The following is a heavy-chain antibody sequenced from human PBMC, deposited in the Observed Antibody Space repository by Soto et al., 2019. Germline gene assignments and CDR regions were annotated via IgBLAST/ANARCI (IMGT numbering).Heavy chain of an antibody. CDR1: GGSISSSSYY. J-gene: IGHJ2*01. D-gene: IGHD6-13*01. CDR3: ARHSSSWYVGWYFDL. V-gene: IGHV4-39*01. CDR2: MDYSGST. Sequence: QLQLQESGPGLVKPSETLSLTCTVSGGSISSSSYYWGWIRQPPGKGLEWIGSMDYSGSTYYNPSLKSGVTKSVDTSKNQFSLKLSSVTATDTAVYYCARHSSSWYVGWYFDLWGRGTLVTVSS.